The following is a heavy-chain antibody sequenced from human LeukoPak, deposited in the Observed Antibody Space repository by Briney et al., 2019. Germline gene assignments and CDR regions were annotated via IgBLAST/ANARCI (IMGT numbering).Heavy chain of an antibody. V-gene: IGHV3-74*01. CDR1: GFTFSSYW. J-gene: IGHJ4*02. CDR3: ARLGYGDYDGGY. CDR2: INTDGSST. Sequence: GGSLRLSCAASGFTFSSYWMHWVRQAPGKGLVWVSRINTDGSSTSYADSVKGRFTISRDNAKNTRYLQMNCLRAEDTGVYYCARLGYGDYDGGYWGQGTLVTVSS. D-gene: IGHD4-17*01.